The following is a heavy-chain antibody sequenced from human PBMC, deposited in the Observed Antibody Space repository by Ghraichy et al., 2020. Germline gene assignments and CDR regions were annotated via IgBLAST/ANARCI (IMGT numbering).Heavy chain of an antibody. V-gene: IGHV4-38-2*02. CDR1: GYSISSGYY. CDR3: ARAWELPLDY. Sequence: SETLSLTCTVSGYSISSGYYWGWIRQPPGKGLEWIGSIYHSGSTYYNPSLKSRVTISVDTSKNQFSLKLSSVTAADTAVYYCARAWELPLDYWGQGTLVTVSS. D-gene: IGHD1-26*01. J-gene: IGHJ4*02. CDR2: IYHSGST.